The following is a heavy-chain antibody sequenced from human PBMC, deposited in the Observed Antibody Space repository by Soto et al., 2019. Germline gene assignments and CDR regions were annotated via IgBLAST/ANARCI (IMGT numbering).Heavy chain of an antibody. D-gene: IGHD2-21*02. CDR1: GFTFSSYA. V-gene: IGHV3-23*01. CDR3: AKEVTGFSGGYYYYYMDV. Sequence: PGGSLRLSCAASGFTFSSYAMNWVRQAPGKGLEWVSAISGSGGSTYHADSVKGRFTISRDNSKNTLYLQMNSLRAEDTAVYYCAKEVTGFSGGYYYYYMDVWGKGTTVTVSS. J-gene: IGHJ6*03. CDR2: ISGSGGST.